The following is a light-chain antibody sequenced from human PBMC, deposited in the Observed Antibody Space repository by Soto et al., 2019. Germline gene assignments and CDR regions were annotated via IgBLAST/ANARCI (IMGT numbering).Light chain of an antibody. Sequence: EIVMTHSPATLSVSPCERATLSFSASQSVTTNMAWYQQKPGQAPRLLIYGASTRATGIPARFSGSGSGTDFTPTISSLQSEDFAVYYCQQYNNWPPWTFGQGTKVDIK. CDR2: GAS. CDR1: QSVTTN. CDR3: QQYNNWPPWT. J-gene: IGKJ1*01. V-gene: IGKV3-15*01.